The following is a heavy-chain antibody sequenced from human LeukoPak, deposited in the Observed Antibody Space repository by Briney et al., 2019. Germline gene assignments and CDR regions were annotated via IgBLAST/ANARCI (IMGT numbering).Heavy chain of an antibody. V-gene: IGHV3-74*01. J-gene: IGHJ4*02. CDR1: GFTFSKYW. Sequence: GGSLRLSCAASGFTFSKYWMLWVRQAPGKGLESVSRINTDGTVTTYADSVKGRFTLSRDNADNTMFLQMNSVRDEDTAVYYCATKQWLAPPPDSWGQGTPVTVSS. D-gene: IGHD6-19*01. CDR3: ATKQWLAPPPDS. CDR2: INTDGTVT.